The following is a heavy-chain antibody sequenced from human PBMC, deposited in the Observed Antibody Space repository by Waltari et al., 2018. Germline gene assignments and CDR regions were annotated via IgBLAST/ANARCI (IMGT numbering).Heavy chain of an antibody. D-gene: IGHD3-10*01. CDR1: GGSFSGYY. CDR2: INHSGST. CDR3: ATVRGGESSISWFDP. J-gene: IGHJ5*02. Sequence: QVQLQQWGAGLLKPSETLSLTCAVYGGSFSGYYWSWIRQPPGKGLEWIGEINHSGSTNYNPALKSRVTITADTSTDTAYMELSSLRSEETAVYYCATVRGGESSISWFDPWGQGTLVTVSS. V-gene: IGHV4-34*01.